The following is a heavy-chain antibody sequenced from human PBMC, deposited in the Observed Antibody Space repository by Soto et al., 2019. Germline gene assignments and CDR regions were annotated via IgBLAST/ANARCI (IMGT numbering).Heavy chain of an antibody. V-gene: IGHV5-51*01. CDR3: ATSEGYSSSRSFDS. CDR1: GYNFAASW. J-gene: IGHJ4*02. D-gene: IGHD2-15*01. Sequence: PGESLKISCEGSGYNFAASWIAWLRQMPGKGPVWMGIIYPANSDTRYNPSFRGQVTISADKSINTAFLQWDSLRASDSAMYYCATSEGYSSSRSFDSWGQGTLVTVSS. CDR2: IYPANSDT.